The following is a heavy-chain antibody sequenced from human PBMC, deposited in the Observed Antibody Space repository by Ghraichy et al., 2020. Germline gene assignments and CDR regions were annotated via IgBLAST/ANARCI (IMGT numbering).Heavy chain of an antibody. J-gene: IGHJ5*02. CDR1: GGSFSGYY. CDR3: ASRGSPRGVLTHHPYNWFDA. Sequence: SETLSLTCAVYGGSFSGYYWSWIRQPPGKGLEWIGEINHSGSTNYNPSLKSRVTISVDTSKNQFSLKLSSVTAADTAVYFCASRGSPRGVLTHHPYNWFDAWGQGTLVTVSS. V-gene: IGHV4-34*01. CDR2: INHSGST. D-gene: IGHD2-15*01.